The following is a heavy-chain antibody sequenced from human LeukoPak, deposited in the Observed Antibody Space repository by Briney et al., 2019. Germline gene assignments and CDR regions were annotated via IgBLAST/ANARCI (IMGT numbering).Heavy chain of an antibody. D-gene: IGHD3-3*01. CDR1: GYTFTSYG. Sequence: ASVKVSCKASGYTFTSYGISWVRQAPGQGLEWMGWISAYNGNTNYAQKLQGRVTMTTDTSTSTDYMELRSLRSDDTAVYYCARGGYYDFWSGYYSPVDFYFDYWGQGTLVTVSS. CDR3: ARGGYYDFWSGYYSPVDFYFDY. J-gene: IGHJ4*02. CDR2: ISAYNGNT. V-gene: IGHV1-18*01.